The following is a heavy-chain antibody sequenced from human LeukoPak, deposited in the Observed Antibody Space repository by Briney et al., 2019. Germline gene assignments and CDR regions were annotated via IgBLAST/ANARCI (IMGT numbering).Heavy chain of an antibody. CDR1: GYTFTGYY. CDR3: ARVASPDYYDSSGYVH. D-gene: IGHD3-22*01. CDR2: INPNSGGT. J-gene: IGHJ4*02. V-gene: IGHV1-2*02. Sequence: ASVKVSCKASGYTFTGYYMHWVRQAPGQGLEWMGWINPNSGGTNYAQKFQGRVTMTRDTSISTAYMELSRLRSDHTAVYYCARVASPDYYDSSGYVHWGQGTLVTVSS.